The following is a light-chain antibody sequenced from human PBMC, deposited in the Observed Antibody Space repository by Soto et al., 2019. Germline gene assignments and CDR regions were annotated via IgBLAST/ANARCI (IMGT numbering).Light chain of an antibody. CDR1: QSVSSN. CDR3: QQYNNWPLIT. CDR2: GAS. Sequence: VLTRSTAILSLSTMERATPSCRASQSVSSNLAWYQQKPGQAPRLLIYGASTRATGLPARFSGSGSGTEFTLTVSSLQSEDFAVYCCQQYNNWPLITSGQGSR. J-gene: IGKJ5*01. V-gene: IGKV3-15*01.